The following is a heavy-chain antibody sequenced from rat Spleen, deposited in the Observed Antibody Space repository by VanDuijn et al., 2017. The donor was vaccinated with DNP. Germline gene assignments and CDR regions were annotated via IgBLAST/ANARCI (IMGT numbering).Heavy chain of an antibody. CDR3: ARHGRITTVATYWFFDF. CDR1: GFTFSNYW. D-gene: IGHD1-3*01. V-gene: IGHV5-25*01. CDR2: IKTGGGST. J-gene: IGHJ1*01. Sequence: EVQLVESGGGLVQPGRSLKLSCAASGFTFSNYWMYWIRQAPGKGLEWVASIKTGGGSTYYPDSVKGRFTISRDNAKGTLYLQMDSLRSEDTATYFCARHGRITTVATYWFFDFWGPGTMVTVSS.